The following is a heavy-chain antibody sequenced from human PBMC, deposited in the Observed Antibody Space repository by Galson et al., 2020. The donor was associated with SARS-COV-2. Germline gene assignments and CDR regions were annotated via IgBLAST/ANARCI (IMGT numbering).Heavy chain of an antibody. CDR1: GFSLSTSGMC. CDR3: ARILVAAAGSPFDP. Sequence: SGPTLVKPSQTLTLTCTFPGFSLSTSGMCVSWIRQPPGKALEWLALIDLDDDKYYSTPLKTRLTISKDTSKNQVVLTMTNMDPVDTATYYCARILVAAAGSPFDPWGQGTMVTVSS. V-gene: IGHV2-70*01. D-gene: IGHD6-13*01. CDR2: IDLDDDK. J-gene: IGHJ5*02.